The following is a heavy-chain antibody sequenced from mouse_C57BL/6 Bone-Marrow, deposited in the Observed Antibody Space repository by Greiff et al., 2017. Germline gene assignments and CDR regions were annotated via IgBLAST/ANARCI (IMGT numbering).Heavy chain of an antibody. V-gene: IGHV5-6*01. J-gene: IGHJ1*03. CDR2: ISSGGSYT. CDR3: ARTSYYGSRNWYFDV. CDR1: RFTFSSYG. D-gene: IGHD1-1*01. Sequence: EVNLVESGGDLVKPGGSLKLSCAASRFTFSSYGMSWVRQTPDKRLEWVATISSGGSYTYYPDSVKGRFTISRDNAKNTLYLQMSSLKSEDTAMYYCARTSYYGSRNWYFDVWGTGTTVTVSS.